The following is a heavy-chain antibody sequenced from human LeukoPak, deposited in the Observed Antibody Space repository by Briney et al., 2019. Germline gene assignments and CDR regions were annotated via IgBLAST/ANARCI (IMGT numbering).Heavy chain of an antibody. CDR1: GYSISSGYY. V-gene: IGHV4-38-2*02. Sequence: SETLSLTCTVSGYSISSGYYWGWIRQPPGKGLEWIGSIYHSGSTYYNPSLKSRVTISVDTSKNQFSLKLSSVTAADTAVYYCARVVARYNWNDGHFQHWGQGTLVTVSS. D-gene: IGHD1-1*01. CDR3: ARVVARYNWNDGHFQH. CDR2: IYHSGST. J-gene: IGHJ1*01.